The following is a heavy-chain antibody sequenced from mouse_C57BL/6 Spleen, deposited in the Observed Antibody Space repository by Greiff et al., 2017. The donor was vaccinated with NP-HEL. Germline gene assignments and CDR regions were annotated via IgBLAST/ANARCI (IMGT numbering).Heavy chain of an antibody. J-gene: IGHJ1*03. CDR3: ARNRDLGYDYWYFDV. V-gene: IGHV2-2*01. CDR1: GFSLTSYG. D-gene: IGHD2-2*01. CDR2: IWSGGST. Sequence: VQGVESGPGLVQPSQSLSITCTVSGFSLTSYGVHWVRQSPGKGLEWLGVIWSGGSTDYNAAFISRLSISKDNSKSQVFFKMNSLQADDTAIYYCARNRDLGYDYWYFDVWGTGTTVTVSS.